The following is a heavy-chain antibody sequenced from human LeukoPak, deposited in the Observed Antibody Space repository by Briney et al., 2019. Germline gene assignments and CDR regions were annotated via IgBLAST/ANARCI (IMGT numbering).Heavy chain of an antibody. D-gene: IGHD2-15*01. Sequence: SETLSLTCTVSGGSISSYYWSWIRQPPGKGLEWIGYIYYSGSTNYNPSLKSRVTISVDTSKNQISLKLSSVTAADTAVYYCARVGVSGRVYFDYWGQGTLVTVSS. CDR1: GGSISSYY. CDR2: IYYSGST. V-gene: IGHV4-59*01. CDR3: ARVGVSGRVYFDY. J-gene: IGHJ4*02.